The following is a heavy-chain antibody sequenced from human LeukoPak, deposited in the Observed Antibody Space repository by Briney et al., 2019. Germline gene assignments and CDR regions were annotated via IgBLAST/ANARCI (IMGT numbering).Heavy chain of an antibody. CDR1: GFTFSSYA. J-gene: IGHJ4*02. D-gene: IGHD5-18*01. Sequence: PGGSLRLSCAASGFTFSSYAMSWVRQAPGRGLEWVSAISGSGGSTYYADSVKGRFTISRDNSKNTLYLQMNSLRAEDTAVYYCAKDIEYSYGSRFDYWGQGTLVTVSS. CDR2: ISGSGGST. CDR3: AKDIEYSYGSRFDY. V-gene: IGHV3-23*01.